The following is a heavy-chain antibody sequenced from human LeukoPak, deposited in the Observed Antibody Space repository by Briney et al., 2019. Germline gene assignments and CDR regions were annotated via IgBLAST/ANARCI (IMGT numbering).Heavy chain of an antibody. V-gene: IGHV3-7*01. CDR3: AKWGPYCVGDYCPALDS. CDR1: RFTFSNYW. Sequence: PGGSLRLSCVASRFTFSNYWMSWVRQAPRKGLEWVANINQDGSKKRYADSMKGRFTISRDNAKESLYLQLNSLRAEDTAVYYCAKWGPYCVGDYCPALDSWGPGTLVTVSS. CDR2: INQDGSKK. D-gene: IGHD2-21*02. J-gene: IGHJ4*02.